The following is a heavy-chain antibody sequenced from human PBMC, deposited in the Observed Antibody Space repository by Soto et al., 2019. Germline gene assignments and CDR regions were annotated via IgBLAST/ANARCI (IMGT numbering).Heavy chain of an antibody. CDR1: GFTFSSYS. CDR2: ISSSSSYI. V-gene: IGHV3-21*01. CDR3: ARGHDYGDYLYYYYGMDV. Sequence: PGGSLRLSCAASGFTFSSYSMNWVRQAPGKGLEWVSSISSSSSYIYYADSVKGRFTISRDNAKNSLYLQMNSLRAEDTAVYYCARGHDYGDYLYYYYGMDVWGQGTTVTVSS. J-gene: IGHJ6*02. D-gene: IGHD4-17*01.